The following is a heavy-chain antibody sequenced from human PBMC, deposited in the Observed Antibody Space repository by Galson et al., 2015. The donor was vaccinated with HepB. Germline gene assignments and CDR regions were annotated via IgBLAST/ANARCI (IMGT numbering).Heavy chain of an antibody. CDR2: INRDGSER. V-gene: IGHV3-7*03. Sequence: SLRLSCAVSGFTLSTYWMNWVRQAPGKGLEWVASINRDGSEREYVDSVKGRFTISKDDAKNSVYLQMDNLRVEDTAVYYCSSGVFGIWGQGTMVTVSS. D-gene: IGHD2-8*01. CDR1: GFTLSTYW. J-gene: IGHJ3*02. CDR3: SSGVFGI.